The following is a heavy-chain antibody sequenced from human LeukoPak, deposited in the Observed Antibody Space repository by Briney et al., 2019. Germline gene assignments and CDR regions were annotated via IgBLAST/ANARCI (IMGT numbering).Heavy chain of an antibody. CDR3: ARVAVAGRRYDY. Sequence: SETLSLTCAVYGGSFSGYYRSWIRQPPGKGLEWIGEINHSGSTNYNPSLKSRVTISVDTSKNQFSLKLSSVTAADTAVYYCARVAVAGRRYDYWGQGTLVTVSS. D-gene: IGHD6-19*01. J-gene: IGHJ4*02. CDR1: GGSFSGYY. CDR2: INHSGST. V-gene: IGHV4-34*01.